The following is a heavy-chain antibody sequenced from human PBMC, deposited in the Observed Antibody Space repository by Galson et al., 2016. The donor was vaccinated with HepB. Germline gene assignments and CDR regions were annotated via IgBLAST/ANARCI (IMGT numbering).Heavy chain of an antibody. CDR3: ARDPLYCSGGSCIPYYFDY. CDR2: ISYDGGKK. J-gene: IGHJ4*02. D-gene: IGHD2-15*01. CDR1: QFTFSTYA. V-gene: IGHV3-30-3*01. Sequence: SLRLSCAVSQFTFSTYAMNWVRQAPGKGLEWVAVISYDGGKKYYADSVKGRFTISRDNSKNTLYLQMNSLSPEDTAVYFCARDPLYCSGGSCIPYYFDYWGQGTPVTVSS.